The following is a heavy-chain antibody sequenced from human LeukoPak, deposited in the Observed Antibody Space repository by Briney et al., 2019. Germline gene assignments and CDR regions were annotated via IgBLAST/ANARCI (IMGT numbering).Heavy chain of an antibody. V-gene: IGHV4-34*01. J-gene: IGHJ4*02. Sequence: SETLSLTCAVYGGSFSGYYWSWIRQPPGKGLEWIGEINHSGSTNYNPSLKSRVTISVDTSKNQFSLKLSPVTAADTAVYYCARGGVRDIVVVVAATPVNPLDYWGQGTLVTVSS. CDR3: ARGGVRDIVVVVAATPVNPLDY. CDR2: INHSGST. D-gene: IGHD2-15*01. CDR1: GGSFSGYY.